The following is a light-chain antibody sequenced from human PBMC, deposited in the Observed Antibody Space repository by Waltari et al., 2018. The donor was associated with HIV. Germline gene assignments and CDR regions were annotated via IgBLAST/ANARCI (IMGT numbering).Light chain of an antibody. V-gene: IGLV1-44*01. CDR2: SNN. J-gene: IGLJ2*01. Sequence: QSVLTQPPSASGTPGQRVTISCSGSSSNIGSNTVNWYQQLPGTAPKLLIYSNNQRPSGVPDRVSGSKAGTSASLAISGLQSEDEAGYYCAAWDDSLNEVFGGGAKLTVL. CDR1: SSNIGSNT. CDR3: AAWDDSLNEV.